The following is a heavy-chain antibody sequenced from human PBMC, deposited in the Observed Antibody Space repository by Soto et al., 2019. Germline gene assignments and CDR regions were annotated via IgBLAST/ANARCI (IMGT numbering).Heavy chain of an antibody. V-gene: IGHV3-9*01. Sequence: EVQLVESGGDLVQPGRSLRLSCAASGFTFDDYAMHWVRLAPGKGLEWVSGISWNSGDIYYADSVKGRFTISRDNAKNSLYLQMNSLRPDDTAMYYCAKDAIHVLLGYTYVAGGMDVWGQGTTVTVPS. CDR1: GFTFDDYA. CDR3: AKDAIHVLLGYTYVAGGMDV. J-gene: IGHJ6*02. CDR2: ISWNSGDI. D-gene: IGHD5-18*01.